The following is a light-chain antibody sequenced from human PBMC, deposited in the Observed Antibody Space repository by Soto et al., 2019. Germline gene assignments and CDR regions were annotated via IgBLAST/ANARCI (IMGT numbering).Light chain of an antibody. CDR3: QLYDGSLFT. J-gene: IGKJ3*01. CDR2: GAS. V-gene: IGKV3-20*01. CDR1: QSISSSL. Sequence: EIVLTQSPDTLSLSPGERATLSCRTSQSISSSLVAWYQQKPGQPPRPLIHGASSRATGIPDRFSGRGSGTEFTLTISRLEPEDFAVYYCQLYDGSLFTFGPGTKVDLK.